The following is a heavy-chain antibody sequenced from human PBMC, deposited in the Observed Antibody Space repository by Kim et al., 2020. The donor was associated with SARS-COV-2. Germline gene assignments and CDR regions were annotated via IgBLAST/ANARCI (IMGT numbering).Heavy chain of an antibody. D-gene: IGHD3-16*01. CDR3: ARAGDGVFYYYGMDV. Sequence: GGSLRLSCAASGFIFSSYWMSWVRQAPGKGLEWVANIKQDGSEKYYVDSVKGRFTISRDNAKNSLYLQMNSLRAEDTAVYYCARAGDGVFYYYGMDVWGQGTTVTVSS. CDR1: GFIFSSYW. CDR2: IKQDGSEK. J-gene: IGHJ6*02. V-gene: IGHV3-7*03.